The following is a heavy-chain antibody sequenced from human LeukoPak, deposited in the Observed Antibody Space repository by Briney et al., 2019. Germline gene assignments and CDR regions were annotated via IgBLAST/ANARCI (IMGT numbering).Heavy chain of an antibody. J-gene: IGHJ5*02. Sequence: GGSLRLSCAASGFTFSDYYMSWIRQAPGKGLEWVANIKQDGSEKYYVDSVKGRFTISRDNAKNSLYLQMNSLRAEDTAVYYCARDVYDFWSGTGRWFDPWGQGTLVTVSS. V-gene: IGHV3-7*01. CDR1: GFTFSDYY. D-gene: IGHD3-3*01. CDR2: IKQDGSEK. CDR3: ARDVYDFWSGTGRWFDP.